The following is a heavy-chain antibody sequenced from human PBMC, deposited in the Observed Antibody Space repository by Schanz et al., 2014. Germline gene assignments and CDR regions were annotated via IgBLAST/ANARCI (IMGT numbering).Heavy chain of an antibody. J-gene: IGHJ5*02. CDR3: ARDALGGPHNWFDP. CDR1: GGSISSFY. V-gene: IGHV4-4*07. Sequence: QVQLQESGPGLVKSSETLSLTCTVSGGSISSFYWGWIRQPAGKGLEWIGRIYYSGSTYYNPSLKSRVTISVDTSKTQFSLKLSSVTAADTAVYYCARDALGGPHNWFDPWGQGTLVSVSS. D-gene: IGHD3-16*01. CDR2: IYYSGST.